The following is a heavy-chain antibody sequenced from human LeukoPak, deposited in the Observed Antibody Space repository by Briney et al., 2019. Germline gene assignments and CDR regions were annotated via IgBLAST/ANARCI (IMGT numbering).Heavy chain of an antibody. D-gene: IGHD3-22*01. Sequence: ASVTVSCTASGYTFTGYYMHWVRQAPGQGLEWMGWINPNSGGTNYAQKFQGRVTMTRDTSISTAYMELSGLRSDDTAVYYCARDYYDSSHSFDYWGQGTLVTVSS. CDR3: ARDYYDSSHSFDY. J-gene: IGHJ4*02. V-gene: IGHV1-2*02. CDR1: GYTFTGYY. CDR2: INPNSGGT.